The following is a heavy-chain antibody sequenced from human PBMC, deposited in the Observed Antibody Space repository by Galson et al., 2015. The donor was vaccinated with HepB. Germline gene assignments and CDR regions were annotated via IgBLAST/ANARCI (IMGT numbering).Heavy chain of an antibody. CDR2: ISSSGGST. Sequence: SLRLSCAASGFTFSNSWMHWVRQTPGKGLEWVSAISSSGGSTYYADSVKGRVTISRDNSKNTVSLQMNSLTAADTGVYYCAKDLTSSSWGDAFDVWGQGTMVTVSS. CDR1: GFTFSNSW. J-gene: IGHJ3*01. CDR3: AKDLTSSSWGDAFDV. V-gene: IGHV3-23*01. D-gene: IGHD3-16*01.